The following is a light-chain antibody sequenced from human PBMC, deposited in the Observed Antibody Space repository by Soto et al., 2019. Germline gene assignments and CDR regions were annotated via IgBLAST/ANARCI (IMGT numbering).Light chain of an antibody. Sequence: QSVLTQPASVSGSPGQSITISCTGTSSDVGSYNLVSWYQQHPGKAPKLMIYEGSKRPSGVSNRFSGSKSGNTASLTISGLQAEDEADYYCSSYTSSITRVFGTGTKVTVL. J-gene: IGLJ1*01. CDR1: SSDVGSYNL. V-gene: IGLV2-14*02. CDR2: EGS. CDR3: SSYTSSITRV.